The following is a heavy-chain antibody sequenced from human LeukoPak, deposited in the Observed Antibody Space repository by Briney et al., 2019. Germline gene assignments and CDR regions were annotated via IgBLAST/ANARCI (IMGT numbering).Heavy chain of an antibody. V-gene: IGHV3-11*03. J-gene: IGHJ5*02. CDR1: GIPFSDYY. D-gene: IGHD2/OR15-2a*01. CDR3: AISEEEYGA. CDR2: ISASSSYT. Sequence: PGGSLRLSCVVSGIPFSDYYMNWIRLAPGKGLEWISYISASSSYTDYADSVKGRFTISRDNSKNTLYLQMNSLRAEDTAVYYCAISEEEYGAWGQGTLVTVSS.